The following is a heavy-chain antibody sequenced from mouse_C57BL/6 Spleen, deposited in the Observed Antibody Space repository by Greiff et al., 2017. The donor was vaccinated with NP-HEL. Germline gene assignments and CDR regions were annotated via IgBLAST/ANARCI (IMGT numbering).Heavy chain of an antibody. CDR3: ARSAALYYGKVDY. CDR2: IDPSDSYT. V-gene: IGHV1-69*01. D-gene: IGHD1-1*01. J-gene: IGHJ2*01. CDR1: GYTFTSYW. Sequence: QVQLKQPGAELVMPGASVKLSCKASGYTFTSYWMHWVKQRPGQGLEWIGEIDPSDSYTNYNQKFKGKSTLTVDKSSSTAYMQLSSLTSEDSAVYYCARSAALYYGKVDYWGQGTTLTVSS.